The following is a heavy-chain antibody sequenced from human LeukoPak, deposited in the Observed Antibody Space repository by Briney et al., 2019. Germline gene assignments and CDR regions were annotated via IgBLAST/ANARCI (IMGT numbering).Heavy chain of an antibody. CDR3: ARLYYYDTSGPPL. J-gene: IGHJ4*02. V-gene: IGHV4-39*01. CDR2: IYYSGRT. Sequence: PSETLSLTCTISGGSISSSSYCWGWIRQPPGKGLEWIGSIYYSGRTYYNPSLKSRVTIPVDTSKNEFSLKLSSVTAADTAMYYCARLYYYDTSGPPLWGQGTLVTVSS. D-gene: IGHD3-22*01. CDR1: GGSISSSSYC.